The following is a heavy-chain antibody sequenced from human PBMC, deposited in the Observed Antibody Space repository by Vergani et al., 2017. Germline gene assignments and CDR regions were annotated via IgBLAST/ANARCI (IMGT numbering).Heavy chain of an antibody. CDR2: ICHTEDT. V-gene: IGHV4-4*03. J-gene: IGHJ4*02. D-gene: IGHD2-2*02. CDR1: GDSIRSNNC. Sequence: QVQLQESGPGLVKPPGTLSLTCAVSGDSIRSNNCWTWVRQPPGKGLEWIGEICHTEDTKYSPSLNRRVTVSVDESRNLFSLRLNSVNAADTAVYYCATIGYRRWGYYFDYCGQGMLVTVSS. CDR3: ATIGYRRWGYYFDY.